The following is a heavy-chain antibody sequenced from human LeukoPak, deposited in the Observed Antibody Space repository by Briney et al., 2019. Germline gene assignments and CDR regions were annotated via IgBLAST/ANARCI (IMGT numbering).Heavy chain of an antibody. J-gene: IGHJ4*02. CDR2: ISAYNGNT. CDR3: ARDSLWFGELPVDY. CDR1: GYTFTSYG. Sequence: ASVTVSCKASGYTFTSYGISWVRQAPGQGLEWMGWISAYNGNTNYAQKLQGRVTMTTDTSTSTAYMELRSLRSDDTAVYYCARDSLWFGELPVDYWGQGTLVTVSS. V-gene: IGHV1-18*01. D-gene: IGHD3-10*01.